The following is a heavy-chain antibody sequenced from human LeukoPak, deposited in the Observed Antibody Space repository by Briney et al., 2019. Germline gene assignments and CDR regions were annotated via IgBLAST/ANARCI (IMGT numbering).Heavy chain of an antibody. CDR1: GGSISSSSYY. Sequence: SGTLSLTCTVSGGSISSSSYYWGWIRQPPGKGLEWIGSIYYSGSTCYNPSFKSRVTMSVDTSKNQFSLKLSSVTAAHTAVYYCARQGIRYFDWLSHIWWGQGTLVTVSS. CDR2: IYYSGST. V-gene: IGHV4-39*01. CDR3: ARQGIRYFDWLSHIW. D-gene: IGHD3-9*01. J-gene: IGHJ4*02.